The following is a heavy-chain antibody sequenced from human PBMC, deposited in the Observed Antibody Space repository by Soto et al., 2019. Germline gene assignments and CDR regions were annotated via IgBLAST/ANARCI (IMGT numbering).Heavy chain of an antibody. J-gene: IGHJ6*03. CDR1: GGTFSSYA. CDR2: IIPIFGTA. D-gene: IGHD5-18*01. CDR3: GRAMVTYSSSVRAV. Sequence: QVQLVQSGAEVKKPGSSVKVSCKASGGTFSSYAISWVRQAPGQGLEWMGGIIPIFGTANYAQKFQGRVTITATEPTTTAYRGLSRRRSEETAVFYWGRAMVTYSSSVRAVGGKGPTV. V-gene: IGHV1-69*01.